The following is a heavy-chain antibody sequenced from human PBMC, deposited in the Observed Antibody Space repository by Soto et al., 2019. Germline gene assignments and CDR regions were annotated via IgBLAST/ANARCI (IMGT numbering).Heavy chain of an antibody. D-gene: IGHD3-10*01. CDR3: ARGFDLQYGMDV. CDR2: ISGSSNTI. CDR1: GFTLSTYS. J-gene: IGHJ6*02. V-gene: IGHV3-48*02. Sequence: EVPLVESGGGLIQRGGSLRLSCAASGFTLSTYSLNWVRQAPRKGLEWLSYISGSSNTIYYADSVKGRFTISRDNAKSSLYLQMNSLRDEDTAVYFCARGFDLQYGMDVWGQGTTVTVSS.